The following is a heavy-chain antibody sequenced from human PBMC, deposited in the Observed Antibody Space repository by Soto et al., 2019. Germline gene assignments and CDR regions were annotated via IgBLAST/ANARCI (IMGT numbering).Heavy chain of an antibody. D-gene: IGHD4-17*01. V-gene: IGHV4-59*01. CDR1: GGSISSYY. J-gene: IGHJ5*02. CDR3: AGKEDYGGNPEVSWFDP. Sequence: SETLSLTCTVSGGSISSYYWSWIRQPPGKGLEWIGYIYYSGSTNYNPSLKSRVTISVDTSKNQFSLKLSSVTAADTAVYYCAGKEDYGGNPEVSWFDPWGQGTLVTVSS. CDR2: IYYSGST.